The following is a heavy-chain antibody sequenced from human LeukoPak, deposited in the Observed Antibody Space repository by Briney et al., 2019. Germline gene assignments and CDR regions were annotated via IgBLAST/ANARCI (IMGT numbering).Heavy chain of an antibody. Sequence: GGSLRLSCAASGFTFSNYEMNWVRQAPGKGLEWVSYISSSGSSIYYADSVKGRFTISRDNTKNSLYLQMNSLRAEDTAVYYCARGTYDYVWESYRYQGKKPGGYWGQGTLVTVSS. D-gene: IGHD3-16*02. CDR2: ISSSGSSI. V-gene: IGHV3-48*03. J-gene: IGHJ4*02. CDR3: ARGTYDYVWESYRYQGKKPGGY. CDR1: GFTFSNYE.